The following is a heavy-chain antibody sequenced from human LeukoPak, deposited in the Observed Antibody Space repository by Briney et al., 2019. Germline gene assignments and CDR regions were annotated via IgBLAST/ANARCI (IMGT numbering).Heavy chain of an antibody. CDR3: ARVPLHDDSGHYYPH. D-gene: IGHD3-22*01. V-gene: IGHV1-3*01. Sequence: GASVKVSCKTSGYTFTSYGMHWVRQAPGQGLEWMGWINGGNGNTKYSEKFQGRVTIIRDTSASTAYMELSSLRSEDTAVYYCARVPLHDDSGHYYPHWGQGTLVTVSS. J-gene: IGHJ1*01. CDR1: GYTFTSYG. CDR2: INGGNGNT.